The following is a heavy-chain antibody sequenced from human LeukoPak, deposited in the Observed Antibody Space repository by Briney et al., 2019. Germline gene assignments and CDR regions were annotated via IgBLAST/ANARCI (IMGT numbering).Heavy chain of an antibody. CDR2: ISRRDDYT. V-gene: IGHV3-23*01. CDR1: GFAFSSYA. D-gene: IGHD3-10*01. J-gene: IGHJ4*02. CDR3: ANDYRSGSFHDF. Sequence: PGGSLRLSCAASGFAFSSYAMSWVRQPPGKGLEWVSVISRRDDYTYYADSVKGRFTISRDNSKNKLYLQMNTMRAEDTAVYYCANDYRSGSFHDFWGQGTLVTVSS.